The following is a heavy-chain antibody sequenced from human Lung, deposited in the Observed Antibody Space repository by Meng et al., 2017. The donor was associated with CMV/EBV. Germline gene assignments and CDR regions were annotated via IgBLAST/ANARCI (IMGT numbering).Heavy chain of an antibody. CDR2: ISWNSGRV. J-gene: IGHJ6*02. CDR3: AKDSSGVCDYGMDV. V-gene: IGHV3-9*01. Sequence: SLKISCAASGFTFDDYAMHWVRQAPGKGLEWVSCISWNSGRVGYSDSVKGRFTISRDNAKNSLYLQMNSLRGDDTALYYCAKDSSGVCDYGMDVWGQGTMVTVSS. D-gene: IGHD6-19*01. CDR1: GFTFDDYA.